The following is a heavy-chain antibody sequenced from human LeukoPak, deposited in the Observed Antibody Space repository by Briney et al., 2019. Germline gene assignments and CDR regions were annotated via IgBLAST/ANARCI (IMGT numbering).Heavy chain of an antibody. Sequence: GGSLRLSCAASGFTFSSYSMNWVRQAPGKGLEWVSYISSSSSTIYYADSVKGRFTISRDNAKNSLYLQRNSLRAEDTAVYYCARDVAMDVWGKGTTVTVSS. CDR3: ARDVAMDV. CDR2: ISSSSSTI. CDR1: GFTFSSYS. D-gene: IGHD2-15*01. J-gene: IGHJ6*03. V-gene: IGHV3-48*04.